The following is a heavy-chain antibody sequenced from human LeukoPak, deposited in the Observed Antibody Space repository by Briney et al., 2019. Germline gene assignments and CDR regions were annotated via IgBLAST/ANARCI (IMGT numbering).Heavy chain of an antibody. CDR2: ISSNSATT. CDR3: ARDTRSLIDY. D-gene: IGHD1-26*01. CDR1: GFSFSTNS. J-gene: IGHJ4*02. V-gene: IGHV3-48*01. Sequence: PGGSLRLSCAASGFSFSTNSMNWVRQVPGKGLEWISYISSNSATTYYADSVKGRFTISRDNVKNSLYLHMNSLRADDTAVYYCARDTRSLIDYWGQGILVTVSS.